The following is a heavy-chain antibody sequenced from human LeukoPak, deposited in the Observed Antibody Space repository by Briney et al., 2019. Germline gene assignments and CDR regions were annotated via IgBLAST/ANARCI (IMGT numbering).Heavy chain of an antibody. CDR3: ARGPGVTDQYYYYYGMDV. D-gene: IGHD2-8*01. Sequence: ASVKVSCKASGYTFTGYYMHWVRQAPGQGLEWMGWINPNSGGTNYAQKFQGRVTMTRDTSISTAYMEPSRLRSDDTAVYYCARGPGVTDQYYYYYGMDVWGQGTTVTVSS. CDR2: INPNSGGT. J-gene: IGHJ6*02. CDR1: GYTFTGYY. V-gene: IGHV1-2*02.